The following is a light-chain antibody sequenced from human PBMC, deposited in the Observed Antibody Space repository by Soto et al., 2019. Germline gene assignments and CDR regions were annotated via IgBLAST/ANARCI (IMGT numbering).Light chain of an antibody. CDR1: QSVRTF. CDR3: QQRSTWPPALS. Sequence: QSPATLSLSPGERATLSCRASQSVRTFLAWYQQKPGQAPRLLIYDASKRATGIPDRFSGSGSGTDFTLTISSLEPEDFAVYYCQQRSTWPPALSFGGGTKVEI. V-gene: IGKV3-11*01. J-gene: IGKJ4*01. CDR2: DAS.